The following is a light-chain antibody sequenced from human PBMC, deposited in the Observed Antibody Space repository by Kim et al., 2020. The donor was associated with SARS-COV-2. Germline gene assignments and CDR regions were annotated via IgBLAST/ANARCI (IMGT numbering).Light chain of an antibody. J-gene: IGLJ3*02. CDR2: DVS. CDR3: CSYAGSYTRV. CDR1: SSDVGGYNY. V-gene: IGLV2-11*01. Sequence: GQSVTISCTGTSSDVGGYNYVSWYQQHRGKAPKLMLYDVSKRPSGVPDRFSGSKSGNTASLTISGLQAEDEADYYCCSYAGSYTRVFGGGTQLTVL.